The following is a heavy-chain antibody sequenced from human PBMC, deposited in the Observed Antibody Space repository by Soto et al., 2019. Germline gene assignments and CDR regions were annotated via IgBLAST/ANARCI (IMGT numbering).Heavy chain of an antibody. CDR2: IYYSGST. D-gene: IGHD2-15*01. CDR1: GGSVSSGDYY. CDR3: ASAGSGYDLRADIAVVVAAPLMSY. Sequence: SETLSLTCTVSGGSVSSGDYYWSWIRQPPGKGLEWIGHIYYSGSTSFNPSLKSRVTISVDTSKNRFSLKVNSVAAADTAVYYCASAGSGYDLRADIAVVVAAPLMSYWGQGTLVTVSS. V-gene: IGHV4-61*08. J-gene: IGHJ4*02.